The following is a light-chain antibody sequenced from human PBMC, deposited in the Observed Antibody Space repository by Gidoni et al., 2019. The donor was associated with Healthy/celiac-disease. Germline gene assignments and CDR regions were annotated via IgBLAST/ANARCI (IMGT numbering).Light chain of an antibody. V-gene: IGLV1-40*01. Sequence: QSVLTQPPSVSGAPGQSVAISCTESSSNIGTGYDVHWYQQLPGTAPKLLIYGNSNRPSGVPDRFSGSKSGTSASLAITGLQAEDEADYYCQSYDSSLSGHVVFGGGTKLTVL. CDR2: GNS. J-gene: IGLJ2*01. CDR3: QSYDSSLSGHVV. CDR1: SSNIGTGYD.